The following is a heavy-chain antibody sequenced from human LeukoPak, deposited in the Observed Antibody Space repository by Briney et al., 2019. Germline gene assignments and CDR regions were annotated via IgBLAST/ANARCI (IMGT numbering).Heavy chain of an antibody. J-gene: IGHJ4*02. CDR2: IYHSGSS. Sequence: SETLSLTCGVSGGSISSNYWWSWVRQPPGKGLEWIGEIYHSGSSNYNPSLQSRVTLSADTSNNQFSLRLTSVTAADTAVYYCVRLAQCVGSSCFAVHFWGQGTLVHVS. CDR3: VRLAQCVGSSCFAVHF. D-gene: IGHD2-2*01. V-gene: IGHV4-4*02. CDR1: GGSISSNYW.